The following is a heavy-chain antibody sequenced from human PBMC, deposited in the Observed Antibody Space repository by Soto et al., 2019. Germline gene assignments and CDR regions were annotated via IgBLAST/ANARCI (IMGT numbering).Heavy chain of an antibody. D-gene: IGHD4-17*01. CDR3: SRAAYGPGFDI. CDR2: IRNRGGGYIT. J-gene: IGHJ3*02. CDR1: GYTFSDHY. V-gene: IGHV3-72*01. Sequence: MQLVESGGDLVQPGGSLKLSCVGSGYTFSDHYMDWVRQAPGKGLEWVGRIRNRGGGYITQYAGSVRGRFTVSRDDSKDSLYLQMNSLKIEDTAVYYCSRAAYGPGFDIWGQGTVVTVSS.